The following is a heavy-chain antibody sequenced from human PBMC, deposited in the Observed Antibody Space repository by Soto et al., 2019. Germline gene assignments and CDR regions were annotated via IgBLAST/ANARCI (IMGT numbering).Heavy chain of an antibody. D-gene: IGHD3-22*01. V-gene: IGHV5-51*01. CDR1: GYSFSFYW. CDR2: MYPDDSDI. J-gene: IGHJ3*02. CDR3: ATAYVYDFENSNYYRDAFDI. Sequence: GESLQISCNASGYSFSFYWIGWVRQMPGKGLEWMAIMYPDDSDIRYSPSFEAHVTISADKSTSTAFLQWSSLKASDTAMYYCATAYVYDFENSNYYRDAFDIWGQGTLVTVSS.